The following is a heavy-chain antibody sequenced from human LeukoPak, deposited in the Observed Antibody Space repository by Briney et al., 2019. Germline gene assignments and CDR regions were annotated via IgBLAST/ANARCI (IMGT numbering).Heavy chain of an antibody. D-gene: IGHD6-13*01. CDR1: GFTFSRYG. CDR3: AKDGDIAAAGYYFDY. CDR2: ISYDGYDK. V-gene: IGHV3-30*18. J-gene: IGHJ4*02. Sequence: PGGSLRLSCAASGFTFSRYGMHWVRQAPGKGLEWVAVISYDGYDKYHADSVKGRFTISRDNSKNTLYLQMNSLRAEDMAVYYCAKDGDIAAAGYYFDYWGQGTLVTVSS.